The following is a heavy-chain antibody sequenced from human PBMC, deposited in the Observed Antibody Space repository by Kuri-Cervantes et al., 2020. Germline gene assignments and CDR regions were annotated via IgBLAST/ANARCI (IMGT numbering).Heavy chain of an antibody. J-gene: IGHJ6*03. Sequence: GESLKISCAASGFTFSSYAMHWVRQAPGKGLEWVAVISYDGSNKYYADSVKGRFTISRDNSKNTLYLQMNSLRAEDTAVYYCARESVAAGSGYYYMDVWGKGTTVTVSS. CDR2: ISYDGSNK. CDR3: ARESVAAGSGYYYMDV. V-gene: IGHV3-30-3*01. D-gene: IGHD6-13*01. CDR1: GFTFSSYA.